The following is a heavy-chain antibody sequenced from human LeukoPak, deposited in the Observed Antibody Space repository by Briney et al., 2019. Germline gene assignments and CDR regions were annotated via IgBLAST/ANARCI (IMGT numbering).Heavy chain of an antibody. CDR3: ARDQTDSSGLDY. V-gene: IGHV4-59*12. D-gene: IGHD3-22*01. J-gene: IGHJ4*02. CDR2: IYQSGST. CDR1: GGSISSYY. Sequence: SETLSLTCTVSGGSISSYYWSWIRQPPGKGLEWIGYIYQSGSTSYNPSLQSRVTISIDKSKNQFSLKLSSVTAADTAVYYCARDQTDSSGLDYWGQGTLVTVSS.